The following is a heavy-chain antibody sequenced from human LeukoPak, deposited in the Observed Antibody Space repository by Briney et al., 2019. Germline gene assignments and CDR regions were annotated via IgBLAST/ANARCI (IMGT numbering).Heavy chain of an antibody. D-gene: IGHD2-21*01. CDR3: TTSCGDYYDFDY. V-gene: IGHV3-15*01. CDR1: GFTFRNAW. Sequence: GGSLRLSCAASGFTFRNAWMSWVRQAPGKGLKWVGRIKSKTDGGTTDYATPVKGRFTISRDDSENTLFLQMNSLKTEDTAVYYCTTSCGDYYDFDYWGQGTLVTVSS. CDR2: IKSKTDGGTT. J-gene: IGHJ4*02.